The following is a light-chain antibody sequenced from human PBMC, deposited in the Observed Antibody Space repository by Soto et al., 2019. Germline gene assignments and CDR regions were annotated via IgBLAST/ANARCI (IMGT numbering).Light chain of an antibody. CDR3: SSYTSSSTYV. V-gene: IGLV2-18*02. CDR2: DVS. Sequence: QSALTQPPSGSGSPGQSVTISCTGTSSDVGSYNGVSWYQQPPGTAPKLMIYDVSNRPSGVPDRFSGSKSGNTASLTISGLQAEDEGDYYCSSYTSSSTYVFGTGTKVTVL. J-gene: IGLJ1*01. CDR1: SSDVGSYNG.